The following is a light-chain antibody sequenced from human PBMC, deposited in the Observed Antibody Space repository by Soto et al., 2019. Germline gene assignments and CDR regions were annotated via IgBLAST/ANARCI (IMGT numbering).Light chain of an antibody. Sequence: IVLTHSPGTLSFSPWYRSTHSFRASQSVSSHVAWYQQKPGQAPRLLIYGASTRATGIPARFSGSGSGTEFTLTISNLQTEDFAVYYCQQYNKWPRTFGQGTKVDIK. V-gene: IGKV3-15*01. CDR3: QQYNKWPRT. CDR2: GAS. CDR1: QSVSSH. J-gene: IGKJ1*01.